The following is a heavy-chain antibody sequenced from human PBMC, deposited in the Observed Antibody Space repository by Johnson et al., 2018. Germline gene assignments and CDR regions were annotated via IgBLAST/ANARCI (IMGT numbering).Heavy chain of an antibody. Sequence: VQLVESGGGVVQPGRSLRLSCAASGFTFSSYGMHWVRQAPGKGLEWVALIWYDGSNKYYADSVKGRFTISRDNSKNTLYLQINSLRAGDTAVYYCAIAESGSPDVWGQGTTVTVSS. V-gene: IGHV3-33*01. CDR2: IWYDGSNK. J-gene: IGHJ6*02. CDR1: GFTFSSYG. CDR3: AIAESGSPDV. D-gene: IGHD1-26*01.